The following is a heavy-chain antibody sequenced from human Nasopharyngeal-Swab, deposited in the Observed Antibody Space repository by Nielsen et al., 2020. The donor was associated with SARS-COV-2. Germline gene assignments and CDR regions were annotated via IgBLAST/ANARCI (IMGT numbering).Heavy chain of an antibody. D-gene: IGHD1-7*01. Sequence: GESLKISCSASGFTFSIYAMHWVRQAPGKGLESVSTINDYEDRLYYADSVKGRFTISRDNSKNTLYLQMSSLRAEDTAVYWCVKDLRGNYAFDIWGQGTMVTVSS. CDR3: VKDLRGNYAFDI. J-gene: IGHJ3*02. CDR1: GFTFSIYA. V-gene: IGHV3-64D*06. CDR2: INDYEDRL.